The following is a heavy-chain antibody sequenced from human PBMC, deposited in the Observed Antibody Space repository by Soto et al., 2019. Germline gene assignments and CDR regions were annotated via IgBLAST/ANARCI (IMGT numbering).Heavy chain of an antibody. CDR2: ISPMFGAA. D-gene: IGHD2-2*02. J-gene: IGHJ4*02. V-gene: IGHV1-69*19. CDR1: GGTFNTYA. Sequence: QVQLVQSGAEMKKPGSSVKVSCQSSGGTFNTYAMNWVRQAPGQGPEWMGDISPMFGAANYAPKFQGRVTITADESTGTSYKQLSSLTSVDTALYFCAREVEVHTPAFVYWGQGTLVTVSS. CDR3: AREVEVHTPAFVY.